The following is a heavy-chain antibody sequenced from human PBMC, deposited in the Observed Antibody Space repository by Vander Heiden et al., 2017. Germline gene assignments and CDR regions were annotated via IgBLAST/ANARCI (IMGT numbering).Heavy chain of an antibody. CDR2: FDPEDGET. CDR1: GYTLTALS. Sequence: QVQLVQSGAEVKKPGASVKVSCKVSGYTLTALSMPWVRQAPGKGLEWMGGFDPEDGETIYAQKFQGRVTMTEDTSTDTAYMELSSLRSEDTAVYYCATDAIGVVVPAAPRGGYYYYGMDVWGQGTTVTVSS. J-gene: IGHJ6*02. D-gene: IGHD2-2*01. CDR3: ATDAIGVVVPAAPRGGYYYYGMDV. V-gene: IGHV1-24*01.